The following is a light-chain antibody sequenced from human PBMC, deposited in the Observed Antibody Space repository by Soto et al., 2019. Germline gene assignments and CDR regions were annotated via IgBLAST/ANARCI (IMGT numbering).Light chain of an antibody. J-gene: IGLJ2*01. Sequence: QSVLTQPPSVSGAPGQRVTISCTGSGSTIGAGYDVHWYQQLPGTVPKLLIYNINNRPSGVPDRFSGSKSGTSASLAISGLQAEDEADYYCQSYDSTLSVVFGGGTKVTVL. V-gene: IGLV1-40*01. CDR1: GSTIGAGYD. CDR2: NIN. CDR3: QSYDSTLSVV.